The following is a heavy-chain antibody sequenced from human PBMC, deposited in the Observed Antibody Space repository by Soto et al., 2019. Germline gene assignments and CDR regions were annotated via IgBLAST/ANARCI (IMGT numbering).Heavy chain of an antibody. CDR3: ARDLARGGGSAGFDY. CDR2: INPKSGGT. V-gene: IGHV1-2*02. Sequence: QVQLVQSGAEVKKPGASVNVSCKASGYTFTVYYMHWVRQAPGQGLVWMGWINPKSGGTMYPQKIQGRVTMTWDTSISTAYMALTRLRSDDTAVYYCARDLARGGGSAGFDYWGQGTLVTVSS. CDR1: GYTFTVYY. J-gene: IGHJ4*02. D-gene: IGHD1-26*01.